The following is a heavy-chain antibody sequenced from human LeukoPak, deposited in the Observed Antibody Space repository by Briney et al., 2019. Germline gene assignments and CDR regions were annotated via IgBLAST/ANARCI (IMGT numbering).Heavy chain of an antibody. J-gene: IGHJ4*02. CDR2: IKQDGSEK. V-gene: IGHV3-7*01. D-gene: IGHD5-12*01. CDR3: ATDGSPFES. Sequence: GGSLRLSCAASGFTFSSYWMSWVRQAPGKGLEWVANIKQDGSEKYYVDSVKGRFTISRDNAKKSPYLQMNSLRVEDTAVYYCATDGSPFESWGQGTLVTVSS. CDR1: GFTFSSYW.